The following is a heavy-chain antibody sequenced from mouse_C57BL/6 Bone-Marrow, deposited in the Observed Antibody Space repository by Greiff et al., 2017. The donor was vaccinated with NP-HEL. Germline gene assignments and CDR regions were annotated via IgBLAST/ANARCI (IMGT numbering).Heavy chain of an antibody. J-gene: IGHJ3*01. CDR3: TTYYYDPY. Sequence: EVQLQQSGAELVRPGASVKLSCTASGFNIKDDYMHWVKQRTEQGLEWIGWIDPENGDTEYASKFQGKATITADTSSNTAYLQLSSLTSEDTAVYYCTTYYYDPYWGQGTLVTVSA. CDR1: GFNIKDDY. CDR2: IDPENGDT. D-gene: IGHD1-1*01. V-gene: IGHV14-4*01.